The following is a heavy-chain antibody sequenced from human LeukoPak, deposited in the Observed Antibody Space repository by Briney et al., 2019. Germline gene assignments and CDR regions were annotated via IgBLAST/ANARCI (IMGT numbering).Heavy chain of an antibody. CDR2: IRSKANSSAP. CDR3: TRPALPMVRGVIAACVM. V-gene: IGHV3-73*01. Sequence: GGSLRLSCAASGFTFSGFAMHWVRQASGNGREWGGRIRSKANSSAPTYAGSVKGRFTISRDDSKHTAYLQIDGLKTEDTAVDCFTRPALPMVRGVIAACVMWGQETRHSVSS. J-gene: IGHJ3*02. CDR1: GFTFSGFA. D-gene: IGHD3-10*01.